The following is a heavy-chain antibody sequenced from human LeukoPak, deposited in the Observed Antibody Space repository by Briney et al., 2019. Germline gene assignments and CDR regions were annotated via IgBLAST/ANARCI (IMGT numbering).Heavy chain of an antibody. CDR2: ISSSSYI. D-gene: IGHD3-10*01. J-gene: IGHJ4*02. CDR3: ARGLRGSGPLDY. CDR1: GFTFSSYS. Sequence: PGGSLRLSCAVSGFTFSSYSMNWVRQAPGKGLEWVSSISSSSYIYYADSVKGRFTISRGNAKNSLYLQMNSLRAEDTAVYYCARGLRGSGPLDYWGQGTLVTVSS. V-gene: IGHV3-21*01.